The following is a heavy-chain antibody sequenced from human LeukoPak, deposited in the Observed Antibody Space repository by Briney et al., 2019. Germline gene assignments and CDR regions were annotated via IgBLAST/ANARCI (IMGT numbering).Heavy chain of an antibody. D-gene: IGHD2-2*01. V-gene: IGHV3-30-3*01. Sequence: GGSLRLSCAASGFPFSGYAMHWVRQAPGKGLEWVAVISYDGSNKYFADSVKGRFTISRDNSKNTLYLQMNSLRAEDTAVYYCVGGTYYFDYWGQGTLVTVSS. CDR2: ISYDGSNK. CDR3: VGGTYYFDY. J-gene: IGHJ4*02. CDR1: GFPFSGYA.